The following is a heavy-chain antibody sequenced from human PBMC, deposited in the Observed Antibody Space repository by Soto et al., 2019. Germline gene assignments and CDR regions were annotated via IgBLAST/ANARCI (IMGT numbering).Heavy chain of an antibody. D-gene: IGHD2-21*02. CDR1: GDSIKNTNYH. CDR3: FGVMAATLDY. Sequence: SETLSLTCSVSGDSIKNTNYHWGWIRQPPGKGLEWIGTLYYRGATDYNPSLKTRVTISVDASKNQLSLNLSSVSAADTAVYYCFGVMAATLDYWGQGTLVTVSS. V-gene: IGHV4-39*01. J-gene: IGHJ4*01. CDR2: LYYRGAT.